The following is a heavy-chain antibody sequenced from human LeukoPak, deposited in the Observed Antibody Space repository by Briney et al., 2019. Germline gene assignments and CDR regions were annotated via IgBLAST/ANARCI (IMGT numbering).Heavy chain of an antibody. D-gene: IGHD3-9*01. J-gene: IGHJ4*02. CDR2: ISAYNGNT. CDR3: AREGIGDILTGYPYGYFDY. Sequence: GASVKVSCKASGYTFTSYGISWVRQAPGQGLEWIGWISAYNGNTNYAQKLQGRVTMTTDTSTSTAYMELRSLRSDDTAVYYCAREGIGDILTGYPYGYFDYWGQGTLVTVSS. CDR1: GYTFTSYG. V-gene: IGHV1-18*01.